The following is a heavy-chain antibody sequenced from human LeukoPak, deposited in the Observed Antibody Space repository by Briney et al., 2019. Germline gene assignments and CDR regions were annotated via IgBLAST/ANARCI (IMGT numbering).Heavy chain of an antibody. Sequence: GGSLRLSCAASGFTFSSYAMHWVRQAPGKGLEWVAVISYDGSNKYYADSVKGRFTTSRDNSKNTLYLQMNSLRAEDTAVYYCANLLSSGGRVYYFDYWGQGTLVTVSS. CDR1: GFTFSSYA. CDR3: ANLLSSGGRVYYFDY. CDR2: ISYDGSNK. V-gene: IGHV3-30-3*01. J-gene: IGHJ4*02. D-gene: IGHD3-16*01.